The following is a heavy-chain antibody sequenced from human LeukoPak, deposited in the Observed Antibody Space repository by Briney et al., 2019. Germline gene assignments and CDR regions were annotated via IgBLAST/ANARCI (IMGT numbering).Heavy chain of an antibody. V-gene: IGHV1-18*01. D-gene: IGHD1-26*01. CDR1: GYTFTSYG. J-gene: IGHJ4*02. CDR2: ISAYNGNT. CDR3: AREVIVGVIDY. Sequence: ASVKVSCKASGYTFTSYGISWVRQAPGQGLEWMGWISAYNGNTNYAQKLQGRVTMTTDTSTSTVYMELRSLRSDDTAVYYCAREVIVGVIDYWGQGTLVTVSS.